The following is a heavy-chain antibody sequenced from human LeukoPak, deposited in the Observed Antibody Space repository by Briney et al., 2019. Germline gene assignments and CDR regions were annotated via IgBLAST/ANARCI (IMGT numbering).Heavy chain of an antibody. Sequence: GASVKVSCKASGYTFTSYDINWVRQATGQGLEWMGWMNPDSGNTGYAEKFQGRVTMTRDTSISTAYMELSSLRSEDTAVYYCARGLLWFGERQHNWFDPWGQGTLVTVSS. V-gene: IGHV1-8*01. CDR1: GYTFTSYD. D-gene: IGHD3-10*01. J-gene: IGHJ5*02. CDR3: ARGLLWFGERQHNWFDP. CDR2: MNPDSGNT.